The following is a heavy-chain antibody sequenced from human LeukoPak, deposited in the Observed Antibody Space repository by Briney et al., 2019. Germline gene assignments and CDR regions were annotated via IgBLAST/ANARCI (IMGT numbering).Heavy chain of an antibody. CDR2: ISGSGGST. CDR3: AKDRLRGGTWFDP. Sequence: GGSLRPSCAASGFSFSSYAMSWVRQAPGKGLEWVSAISGSGGSTYYADSVKGRFTISRDNSKNTLYLQMNSLRAEDTAVYYCAKDRLRGGTWFDPWGQGTLVTVSS. CDR1: GFSFSSYA. V-gene: IGHV3-23*01. D-gene: IGHD3-10*01. J-gene: IGHJ5*02.